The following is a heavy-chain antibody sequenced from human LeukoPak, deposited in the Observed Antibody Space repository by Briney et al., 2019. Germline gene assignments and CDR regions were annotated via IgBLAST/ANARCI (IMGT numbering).Heavy chain of an antibody. D-gene: IGHD6-19*01. J-gene: IGHJ4*02. V-gene: IGHV4-59*08. CDR3: ARSVSSGWYYFDY. CDR1: GGSISSYY. Sequence: SETLSLTCTDSGGSISSYYWSWIRQPPGKGLEWIGYIYYSGSTNYNPSLKSRVTISVDTPKNQFSLKLSSVTAADTAVYYCARSVSSGWYYFDYWGQGTLVTVSS. CDR2: IYYSGST.